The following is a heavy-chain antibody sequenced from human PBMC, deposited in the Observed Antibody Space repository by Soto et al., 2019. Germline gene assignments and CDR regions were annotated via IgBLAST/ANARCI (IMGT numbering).Heavy chain of an antibody. CDR1: GYTFTSYG. J-gene: IGHJ5*02. CDR3: ARSGSYYPARNWFGP. CDR2: ISGFNDDT. V-gene: IGHV1-18*01. Sequence: QIELVQSGAEMKNPGASVKVSCKASGYTFTSYGIGWVRQAPGQGLEWMGWISGFNDDTNLAQRFQGRITVTKDTSTSTAYMELRSLKSDDTAVYYCARSGSYYPARNWFGPWGQGTLVTVSS. D-gene: IGHD3-10*01.